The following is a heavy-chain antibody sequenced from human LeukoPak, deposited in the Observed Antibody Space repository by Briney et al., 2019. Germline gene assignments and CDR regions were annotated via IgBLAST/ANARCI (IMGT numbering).Heavy chain of an antibody. D-gene: IGHD3-3*01. V-gene: IGHV4-61*02. CDR3: ARTPFYDFWSVQEGEFDY. J-gene: IGHJ4*02. CDR2: IYTSGST. CDR1: GGSISSGSYY. Sequence: KPSETLSLTCTVSGGSISSGSYYWSWIRQPPGKGLEWIGRIYTSGSTNYNPSLKSRVTISVDTSKNQFSLKLSSVTAADTAVYYCARTPFYDFWSVQEGEFDYWGQGTLVTVSS.